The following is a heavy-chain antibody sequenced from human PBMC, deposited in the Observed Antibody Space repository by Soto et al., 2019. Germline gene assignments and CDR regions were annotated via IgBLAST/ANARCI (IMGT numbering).Heavy chain of an antibody. CDR1: GFTFRSYG. V-gene: IGHV3-30*18. D-gene: IGHD3-10*01. CDR3: AKDPSYYDSD. J-gene: IGHJ4*02. CDR2: VSYDGSNK. Sequence: HPGGSLRLSCATSGFTFRSYGMHWVRQAPGKGLEWVAVVSYDGSNKYYSDSVKGRFTISRDNSKNTLYLQMNSLRAEDTSVYYCAKDPSYYDSDWGQGTLVTVSS.